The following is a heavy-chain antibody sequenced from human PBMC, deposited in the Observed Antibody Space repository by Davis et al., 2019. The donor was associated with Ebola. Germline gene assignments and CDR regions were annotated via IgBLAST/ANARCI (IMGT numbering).Heavy chain of an antibody. D-gene: IGHD3-3*01. CDR1: GFTFSSYW. J-gene: IGHJ6*02. CDR2: IKQDGSEK. CDR3: ARMYYDFWSGSYGMDV. V-gene: IGHV3-7*01. Sequence: GGSLRLSCAASGFTFSSYWMSWVRQAPGKGLEWVANIKQDGSEKYYVDSVKGRFTISRDNAKNTLYLQMNSLRAEDTAVYYCARMYYDFWSGSYGMDVWGQGTTVTVSS.